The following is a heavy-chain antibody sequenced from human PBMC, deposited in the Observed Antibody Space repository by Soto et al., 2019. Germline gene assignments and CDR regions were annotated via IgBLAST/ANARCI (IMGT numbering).Heavy chain of an antibody. D-gene: IGHD7-27*01. V-gene: IGHV4-30-2*01. CDR2: IYHSGST. Sequence: QLLESGSGLVKPSQTLSLTCAVSGGSISSGGYSWSWIRQPPGKGLEWIGYIYHSGSTYYNPSLKSRVTISVDRSKNQFSLKLSSVTAADTAVYYCARDGDPQPFDAFDIWGQGTMVTVSS. CDR1: GGSISSGGYS. CDR3: ARDGDPQPFDAFDI. J-gene: IGHJ3*02.